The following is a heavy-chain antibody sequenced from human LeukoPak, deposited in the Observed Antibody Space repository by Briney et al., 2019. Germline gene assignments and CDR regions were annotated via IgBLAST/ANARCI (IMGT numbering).Heavy chain of an antibody. Sequence: SETLSLTCTVSGGSINGGVSYWGWIRQSPGKGLEWIGSAFYTGNTYYNPSLESRITIGVDTSRDQFTLKMKSVTASDTAVYFCARGRGQWLASHDWGQGILVTVSS. CDR3: ARGRGQWLASHD. D-gene: IGHD6-19*01. V-gene: IGHV4-39*01. J-gene: IGHJ4*02. CDR1: GGSINGGVSY. CDR2: AFYTGNT.